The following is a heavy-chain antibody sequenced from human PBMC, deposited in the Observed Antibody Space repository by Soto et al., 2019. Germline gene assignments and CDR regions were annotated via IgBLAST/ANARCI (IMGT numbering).Heavy chain of an antibody. CDR2: SYWDDDK. J-gene: IGHJ2*01. V-gene: IGHV2-5*02. D-gene: IGHD4-17*01. Sequence: QITLKESGPTLVKPTQTLTLTCTLSGFSLSTSGVGVGWIRQPPGKALEWLALSYWDDDKRSSPSLKGRLTITKDASKNQVVLTMTNIDPVNTGTYNCAHRGSTTVTTYERWEKKNWDFDLWGRGTLVTVSS. CDR1: GFSLSTSGVG. CDR3: AHRGSTTVTTYERWEKKNWDFDL.